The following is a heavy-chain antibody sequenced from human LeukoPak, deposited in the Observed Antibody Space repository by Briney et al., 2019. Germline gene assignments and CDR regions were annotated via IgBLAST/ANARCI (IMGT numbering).Heavy chain of an antibody. V-gene: IGHV3-30*03. CDR2: TSYDGTKN. D-gene: IGHD5-18*01. CDR3: ARLGEDSYGYQTDFDY. J-gene: IGHJ4*02. Sequence: GGSLTLSCAASGFTFSSYGMHWVRQARGKRLDWVAFTSYDGTKNYHADSVKGRFTIPRDNSKNTLFLQMNSLRPEDTAVYYCARLGEDSYGYQTDFDYWGQGTLVTVSS. CDR1: GFTFSSYG.